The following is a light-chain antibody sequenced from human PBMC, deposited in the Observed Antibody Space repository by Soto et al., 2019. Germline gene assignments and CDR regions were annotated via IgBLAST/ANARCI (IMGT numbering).Light chain of an antibody. J-gene: IGKJ4*01. Sequence: DIQVTQSPSSLSASVGDRVTNTCRASQSISIYLNWFQQKPGKAPKLLMYTASILQSGVPSRFSGSGSGTDFTLTISNLQPEDFATYYCQQRYSVPNTFGGGTKVDLK. CDR1: QSISIY. CDR2: TAS. CDR3: QQRYSVPNT. V-gene: IGKV1-39*01.